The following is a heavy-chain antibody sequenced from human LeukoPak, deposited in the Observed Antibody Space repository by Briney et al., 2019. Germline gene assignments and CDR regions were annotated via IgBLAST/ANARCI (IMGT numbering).Heavy chain of an antibody. CDR2: IYHSGST. Sequence: PSETLSLTCAVSGYSISSGYYWGWIRQPPGKGLEWIGSIYHSGSTYYNPSLKSRVTISVDTSKNQFSLKLSSVTAADTAVYYCARIEAATRRGYWGQGTLVTVSS. CDR3: ARIEAATRRGY. V-gene: IGHV4-38-2*01. D-gene: IGHD2-15*01. J-gene: IGHJ4*02. CDR1: GYSISSGYY.